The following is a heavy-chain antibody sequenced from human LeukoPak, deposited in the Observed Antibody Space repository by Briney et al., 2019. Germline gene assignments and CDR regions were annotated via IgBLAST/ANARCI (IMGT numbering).Heavy chain of an antibody. J-gene: IGHJ4*02. D-gene: IGHD6-19*01. CDR2: IGSGGDT. Sequence: GGSLRLSCAGSGFSFSTYDMFWVRQAPGKGLEWVSAIGSGGDTYYTDSVKGRFTISRESAKNSFYLQMNSLNAGDTAVYFCARAVAGTDEIDSWGQGTLVTVSS. CDR3: ARAVAGTDEIDS. V-gene: IGHV3-13*01. CDR1: GFSFSTYD.